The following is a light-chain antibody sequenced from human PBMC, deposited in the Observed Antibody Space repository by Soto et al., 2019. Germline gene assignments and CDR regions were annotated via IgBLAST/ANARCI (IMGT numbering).Light chain of an antibody. J-gene: IGKJ5*01. CDR1: QSVSSN. CDR2: GAS. V-gene: IGKV3-15*01. Sequence: EIVMTQSPATLSVSPGERATLSCRASQSVSSNLAWYQQKPGQAPRLLIYGASTRATGIPARFSGSGSGTEFTLTISSLQSEYFAVYYCHQYNNWPSITFGQGTRLEIK. CDR3: HQYNNWPSIT.